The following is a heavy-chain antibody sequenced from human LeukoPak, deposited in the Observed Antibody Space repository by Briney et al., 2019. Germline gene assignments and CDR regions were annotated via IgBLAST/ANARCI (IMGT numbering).Heavy chain of an antibody. Sequence: PSETLSLTCTVSGGSISGYFWAWIRRPAGKGLEWIGRIYSSGSTNYNLSLKSRVTMSVDTSKNQFSLKLSSVTAADTAVYYCARSTSYYYYYMDVWGKGTTVTISS. J-gene: IGHJ6*03. V-gene: IGHV4-4*07. CDR2: IYSSGST. CDR3: ARSTSYYYYYMDV. D-gene: IGHD1-1*01. CDR1: GGSISGYF.